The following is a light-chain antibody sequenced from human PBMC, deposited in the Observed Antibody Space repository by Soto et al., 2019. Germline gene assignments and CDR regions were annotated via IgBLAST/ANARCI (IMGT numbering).Light chain of an antibody. CDR1: QSINNW. Sequence: DIQMTHSPSTLSASVGDSVTITCRASQSINNWLAWYQQKPGKGPTXLIYRASRLERGVPSRFSGSGSGTELALTISSLRPADFETYDCQQYETYSWTFGQGTKVDIK. CDR3: QQYETYSWT. V-gene: IGKV1-5*03. CDR2: RAS. J-gene: IGKJ1*01.